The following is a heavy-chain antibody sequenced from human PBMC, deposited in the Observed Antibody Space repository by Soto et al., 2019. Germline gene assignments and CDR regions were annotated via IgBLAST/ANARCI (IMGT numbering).Heavy chain of an antibody. CDR3: GTSARVAAASAVKF. CDR1: GDLFNNYA. Sequence: QVQLVQSGAEVKEPGSSVKVSCKATGDLFNNYAFNWVRQAPGQGLEWMGRISPLFSTTNYAQKFQGRVTIGADELTTIAYVEVSSLESEGTVRYYCGTSARVAAASAVKFWGQGTLVTVSP. J-gene: IGHJ4*02. V-gene: IGHV1-69*01. D-gene: IGHD2-2*01. CDR2: ISPLFSTT.